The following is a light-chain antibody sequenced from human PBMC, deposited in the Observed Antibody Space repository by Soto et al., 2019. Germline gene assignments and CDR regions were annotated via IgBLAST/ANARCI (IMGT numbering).Light chain of an antibody. CDR1: QGVSSSY. CDR2: AAS. Sequence: EIVLTPSPGTLSFSPGGRAPLSLRARQGVSSSYLSWYQQKPGQAPRLLIFAASTRASGIPDRFSGSGSGTDFTLTISRLEPEDVALFYCQYHGSSPITFGQGTRLEIK. CDR3: QYHGSSPIT. V-gene: IGKV3-20*01. J-gene: IGKJ5*01.